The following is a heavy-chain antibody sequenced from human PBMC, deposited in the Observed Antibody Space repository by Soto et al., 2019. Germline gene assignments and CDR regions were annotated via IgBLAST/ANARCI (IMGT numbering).Heavy chain of an antibody. CDR2: TYYRSKWYN. D-gene: IGHD6-13*01. J-gene: IGHJ4*01. Sequence: PSETLSLTCAISGDSVSSNSAAWTWIRQSPPRGLEWLGRTYYRSKWYNDYAVSVKSRITINPDTSKNQFSLQLNSVNPEDTAVYYCVRSGTAGTNPFDYWGQGTLVTVS. CDR3: VRSGTAGTNPFDY. V-gene: IGHV6-1*01. CDR1: GDSVSSNSAA.